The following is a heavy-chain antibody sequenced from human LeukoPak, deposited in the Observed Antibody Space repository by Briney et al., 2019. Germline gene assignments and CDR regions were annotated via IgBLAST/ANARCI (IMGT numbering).Heavy chain of an antibody. CDR1: GFTFSSYG. V-gene: IGHV3-23*01. CDR3: AKGTAMVPFDY. J-gene: IGHJ4*02. Sequence: GGSLRLSCAASGFTFSSYGMSWVRQAPGKGLEGVSAISGSGGSTYYADSVKGRFTISRDNSKNTLYLQMNSLRAEDTAVYYCAKGTAMVPFDYWGQGTLVTVSS. D-gene: IGHD5-18*01. CDR2: ISGSGGST.